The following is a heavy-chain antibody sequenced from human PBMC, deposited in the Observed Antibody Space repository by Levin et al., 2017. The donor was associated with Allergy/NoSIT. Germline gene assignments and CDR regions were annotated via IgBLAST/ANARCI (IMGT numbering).Heavy chain of an antibody. V-gene: IGHV4-4*02. CDR2: IYHSGST. CDR3: ARMGPYCSSTSCPYYFDY. Sequence: SQTLSLTCAVSGGSISSSNWWSWVRQPPGKGLEWIGEIYHSGSTNYNPSLKSRVTISVDKSKNQFSLKLSSVTAADTAVYYCARMGPYCSSTSCPYYFDYWGQGTLVTVSS. CDR1: GGSISSSNW. J-gene: IGHJ4*02. D-gene: IGHD2-2*01.